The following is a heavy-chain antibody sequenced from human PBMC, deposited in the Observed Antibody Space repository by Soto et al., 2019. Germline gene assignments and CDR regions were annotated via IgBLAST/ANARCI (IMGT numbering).Heavy chain of an antibody. J-gene: IGHJ6*02. V-gene: IGHV1-18*01. CDR3: ARPAYCGGDCYPEKYFYYGMDV. CDR1: GYTFTSYG. Sequence: VQLVQSGAEVKKPGASVKVSCKASGYTFTSYGISWVRQAPGQELEWMGWISAYNGNTNYAQKLQGRGTMTTDASTSTAYMELRSLRSDDTAVYYCARPAYCGGDCYPEKYFYYGMDVWGQGTTVTVSS. D-gene: IGHD2-21*02. CDR2: ISAYNGNT.